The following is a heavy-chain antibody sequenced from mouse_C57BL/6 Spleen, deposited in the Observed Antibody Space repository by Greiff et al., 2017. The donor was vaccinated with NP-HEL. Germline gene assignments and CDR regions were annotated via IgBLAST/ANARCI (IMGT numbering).Heavy chain of an antibody. D-gene: IGHD2-3*01. CDR2: IYPGSGST. CDR3: ARFDGTDAMDY. Sequence: QVQLQQSGAELVKPGASVKMSCKASGYTFTSYWITWVKQRPGQGLEWIGDIYPGSGSTNYNEKFKSKATLTVDTSSSTAYMQLSSLTSEDSAVYYCARFDGTDAMDYWGQGTSVTVSS. J-gene: IGHJ4*01. CDR1: GYTFTSYW. V-gene: IGHV1-55*01.